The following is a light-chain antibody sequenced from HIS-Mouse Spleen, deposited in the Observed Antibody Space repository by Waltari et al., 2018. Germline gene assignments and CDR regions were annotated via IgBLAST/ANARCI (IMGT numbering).Light chain of an antibody. Sequence: QSALTPPPPASGSPGQSVTIPSPAPTRPLACYNHVSWYQQHPGKAPKLLIYELSTRPSGVPDRFSGSKSGNTASLTVSGLQAEDEADYYCSSYAGSNNVVFGGGTKLTVL. CDR2: ELS. J-gene: IGLJ2*01. V-gene: IGLV2-8*01. CDR1: TRPLACYNH. CDR3: SSYAGSNNVV.